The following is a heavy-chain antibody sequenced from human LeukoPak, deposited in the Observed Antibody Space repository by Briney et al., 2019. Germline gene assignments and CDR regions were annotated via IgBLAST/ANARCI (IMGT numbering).Heavy chain of an antibody. Sequence: GGPLTLSCSASVLTFNRYAMICLPQSPGKGLECGTAISGSSCSIFYADSVKCRFTISRDNSKNTLYLQMNSLRAEDTAVYYCARAQLVVPAAINYYGMDVWGQGNRVTVSS. V-gene: IGHV3-23*01. CDR3: ARAQLVVPAAINYYGMDV. CDR2: ISGSSCSI. D-gene: IGHD2-2*01. J-gene: IGHJ6*02. CDR1: VLTFNRYA.